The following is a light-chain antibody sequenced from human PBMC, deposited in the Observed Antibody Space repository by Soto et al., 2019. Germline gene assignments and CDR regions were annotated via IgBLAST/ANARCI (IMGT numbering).Light chain of an antibody. CDR2: SIN. Sequence: QSVLTQPPSASGTPGQRVTISCSGSSSNIGRNTVNWYQQLPGTAPKLLIYSINQRPSGVPDRFSGSKSGTSASLAISGLQSEDEADYYCAAWDDSLNGHVFGTGTKLTVL. CDR1: SSNIGRNT. J-gene: IGLJ1*01. CDR3: AAWDDSLNGHV. V-gene: IGLV1-44*01.